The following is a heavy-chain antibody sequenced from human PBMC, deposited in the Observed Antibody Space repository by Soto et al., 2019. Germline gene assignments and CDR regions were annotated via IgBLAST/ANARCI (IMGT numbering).Heavy chain of an antibody. CDR3: ARGKEVVVAATQGVYYYGMDV. V-gene: IGHV3-11*01. Sequence: GGSLILSCAASGFTFSDYYMRWIRQAPGQWLEWVSYISSSGSTIYYADSVKGRFTISRDNAKNSLYLQMNSLRAEDTAVYYCARGKEVVVAATQGVYYYGMDVWGQGTTVTVS. J-gene: IGHJ6*01. D-gene: IGHD2-15*01. CDR1: GFTFSDYY. CDR2: ISSSGSTI.